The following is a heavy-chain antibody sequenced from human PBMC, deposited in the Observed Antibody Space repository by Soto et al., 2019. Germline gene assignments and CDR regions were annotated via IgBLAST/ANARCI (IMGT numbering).Heavy chain of an antibody. V-gene: IGHV4-59*01. CDR2: VYYSGRT. J-gene: IGHJ3*02. Sequence: SETLSLTCTVSGGSISTYYWSWIRQPPGKGLEWIGYVYYSGRTNYNPSLKSRVTISVDTSKNQFSLRLSSVTAADTAMYYCARDLTTVTNDAFDIWGQGTMVTVSS. CDR3: ARDLTTVTNDAFDI. CDR1: GGSISTYY. D-gene: IGHD4-17*01.